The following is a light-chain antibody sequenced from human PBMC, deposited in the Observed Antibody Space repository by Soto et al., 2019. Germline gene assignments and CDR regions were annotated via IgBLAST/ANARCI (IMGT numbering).Light chain of an antibody. J-gene: IGLJ1*01. CDR1: SNDVGGYNF. CDR3: TSHAGSNTPFV. Sequence: SALTQPPSASGSPGQSVTISCTGTSNDVGGYNFVSWYQQHPGKAPKLVIYDVGRRPSGVPDRFSGSKSGNTASLTVSGLQAEDEADYYCTSHAGSNTPFVFGTGTKVTVL. CDR2: DVG. V-gene: IGLV2-8*01.